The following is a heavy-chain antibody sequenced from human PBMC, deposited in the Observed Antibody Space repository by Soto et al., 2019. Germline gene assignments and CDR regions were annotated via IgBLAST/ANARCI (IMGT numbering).Heavy chain of an antibody. V-gene: IGHV3-30*18. CDR1: GFTFSSYG. CDR2: ISYDGSNK. CDR3: AKDLMAVNYGELVLLSTPEKYYYYYYMDV. D-gene: IGHD3-10*01. Sequence: GGSLRLSCAASGFTFSSYGMHWVRQAPGKGLEWVAVISYDGSNKYYADSVKGRFTISRDNSKNTLYLQMNSLRAEDTAVYYCAKDLMAVNYGELVLLSTPEKYYYYYYMDVWGKGTTVTVSS. J-gene: IGHJ6*03.